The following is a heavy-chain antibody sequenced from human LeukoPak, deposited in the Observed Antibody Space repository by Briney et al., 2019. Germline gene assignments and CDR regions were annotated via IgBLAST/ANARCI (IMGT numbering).Heavy chain of an antibody. D-gene: IGHD3-10*01. V-gene: IGHV1-18*01. Sequence: GASVKVSCKASGYTFTTYGITWVRQAPGQGLEWMGWVSGYNGKTNYAQKFQGRVTMTADTSTSTVYMELRSLRSDDAAVYYCARTMAVHAFDFWGQGTMVTVSS. J-gene: IGHJ3*01. CDR2: VSGYNGKT. CDR1: GYTFTTYG. CDR3: ARTMAVHAFDF.